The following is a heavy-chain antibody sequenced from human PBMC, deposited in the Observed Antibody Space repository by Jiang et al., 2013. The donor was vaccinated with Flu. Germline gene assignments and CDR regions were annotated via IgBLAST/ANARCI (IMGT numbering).Heavy chain of an antibody. J-gene: IGHJ3*02. D-gene: IGHD3-22*01. CDR1: GFIFTTYG. CDR2: ISGSNGDT. Sequence: QSGAEVKKPGASVRVSCKASGFIFTTYGFSWVRQAPGQGLEWLGWISGSNGDTSYAQKYQDRVTMTTDTSTSTVYMELRSLRSDDSAVYYCGRHGKDYYDSSGYRGDAFDIWGQGTMVTISS. V-gene: IGHV1-18*01. CDR3: GRHGKDYYDSSGYRGDAFDI.